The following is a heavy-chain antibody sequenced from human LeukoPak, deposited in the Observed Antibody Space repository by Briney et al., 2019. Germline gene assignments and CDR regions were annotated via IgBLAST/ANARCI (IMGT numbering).Heavy chain of an antibody. V-gene: IGHV3-30*02. CDR3: ARKYDFWSGYQYYYYYYMDV. CDR2: IRYDGSNK. CDR1: GFTFSSYG. J-gene: IGHJ6*03. D-gene: IGHD3-3*01. Sequence: PGGSLRLSCAASGFTFSSYGMHWVRQAPGKGLEWVAFIRYDGSNKYYADSVKGRFTISRDNSKNTLYLQMNSLRAEDTAVYYCARKYDFWSGYQYYYYYYMDVWGKGTTVTVSS.